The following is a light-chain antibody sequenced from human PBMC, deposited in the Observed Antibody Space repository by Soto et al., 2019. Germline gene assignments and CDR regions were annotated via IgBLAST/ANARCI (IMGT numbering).Light chain of an antibody. Sequence: QSALTQPASVSGSPGQSITVSCTGTSSDVGGYNLVSWYQQHPGKAPKLMIYEGSKRPSGVSNRFSGSKSGNAASLTISGLQAEDEADYYCCSYAGGSTFVFGTGTKLTVL. CDR2: EGS. V-gene: IGLV2-23*01. J-gene: IGLJ1*01. CDR3: CSYAGGSTFV. CDR1: SSDVGGYNL.